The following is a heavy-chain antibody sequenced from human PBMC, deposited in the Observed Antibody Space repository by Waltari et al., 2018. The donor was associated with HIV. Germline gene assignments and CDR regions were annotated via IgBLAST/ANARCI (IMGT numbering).Heavy chain of an antibody. V-gene: IGHV3-33*01. CDR3: ARDRGGSSSLVLDS. CDR1: GFPFTNYG. CDR2: IWYDGSNK. D-gene: IGHD6-6*01. Sequence: QVQLVESGGGVVQPGRPLRLSCAASGFPFTNYGMHWVRQAPGKGLEWVAVIWYDGSNKYYADSVKGRFTISRDNSKNRLYLQMNSLRAEDTAVYYCARDRGGSSSLVLDSWGQGTLVTVSS. J-gene: IGHJ4*02.